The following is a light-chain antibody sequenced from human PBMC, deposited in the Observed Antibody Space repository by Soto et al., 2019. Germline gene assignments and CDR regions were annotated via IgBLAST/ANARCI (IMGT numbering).Light chain of an antibody. CDR2: AAT. CDR1: QSISSY. V-gene: IGKV1-39*01. CDR3: QQSYSTPVT. Sequence: DIQMTQSPSSLSASVRDRVTITCRASQSISSYLNWYQQKPGKDPKLLIYAATSLQSGVPSRFSGSGSGTDFTLTISSLQPEDFATYYCQQSYSTPVTFGPGTKVDIK. J-gene: IGKJ3*01.